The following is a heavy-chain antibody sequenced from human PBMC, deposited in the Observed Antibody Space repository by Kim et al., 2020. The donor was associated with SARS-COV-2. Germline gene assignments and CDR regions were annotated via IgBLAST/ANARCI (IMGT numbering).Heavy chain of an antibody. D-gene: IGHD3-10*01. J-gene: IGHJ4*02. CDR1: GFTFDDYA. Sequence: SLRLSCAASGFTFDDYAMHWVRQAPGKGLEWVSGISWNSGSIGYADSVKGRFTISRDNAKNSLYLQMNSLRAEDTALYYCAKVAYGSGSNYDYWGQGTLVTVSS. V-gene: IGHV3-9*01. CDR3: AKVAYGSGSNYDY. CDR2: ISWNSGSI.